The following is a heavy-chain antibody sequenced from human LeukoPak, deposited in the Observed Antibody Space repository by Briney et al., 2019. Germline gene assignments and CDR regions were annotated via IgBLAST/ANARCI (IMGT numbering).Heavy chain of an antibody. CDR3: ARGLEVFSGGDPGYWFDP. D-gene: IGHD2-21*01. J-gene: IGHJ5*02. Sequence: ASVKVSCKASGYTFTSYDTNWVRQATGQGLEWMGWMNPNSGNTGYAQKFQGRVTITRNTSISTAYMELSSLRSEDTAVYYCARGLEVFSGGDPGYWFDPWGQGTLVTVSS. CDR2: MNPNSGNT. V-gene: IGHV1-8*03. CDR1: GYTFTSYD.